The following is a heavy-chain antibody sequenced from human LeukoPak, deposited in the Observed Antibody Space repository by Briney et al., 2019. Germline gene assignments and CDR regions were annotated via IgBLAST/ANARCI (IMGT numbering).Heavy chain of an antibody. CDR3: AGRALSTGWTFDY. CDR1: GSSISTYY. V-gene: IGHV4-4*07. J-gene: IGHJ4*01. Sequence: SETLSLTCSVSGSSISTYYWSWIRQPAGKGLEWIAQIHTSGRTDFNPSLKSRLSISMDTPNNHFSLMITSVTAADTAIYYCAGRALSTGWTFDYWGHGTLITVSS. D-gene: IGHD6-19*01. CDR2: IHTSGRT.